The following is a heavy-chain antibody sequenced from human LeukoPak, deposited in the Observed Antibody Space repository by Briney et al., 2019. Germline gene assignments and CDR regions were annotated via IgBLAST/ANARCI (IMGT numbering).Heavy chain of an antibody. CDR2: LNQSGST. CDR3: ASRGYDIPDYYYYGMDV. CDR1: GGSLSGYY. Sequence: SDTLSLTCAVHGGSLSGYYWSWIRQPPGKWLGSIGELNQSGSTNYNPSLKSRVTISVDTSKNQFSLKLSSVTAADTAVYYCASRGYDIPDYYYYGMDVWGKGTTVTVSS. D-gene: IGHD3-9*01. V-gene: IGHV4-34*01. J-gene: IGHJ6*04.